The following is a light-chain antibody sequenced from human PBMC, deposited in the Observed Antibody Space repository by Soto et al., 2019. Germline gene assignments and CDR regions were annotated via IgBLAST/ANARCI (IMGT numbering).Light chain of an antibody. J-gene: IGLJ1*01. V-gene: IGLV1-44*01. CDR1: SPNIGSNT. CDR2: DDH. CDR3: AAWDDRISAYV. Sequence: QSALTQSPSASGTPGQSVTISCSGSSPNIGSNTVNWYQQLPGTAPKLLIYDDHQRPSGVPDRFSGSRSGTSASLAISGLQYEDEADYYCAAWDDRISAYVFANGTKVTVL.